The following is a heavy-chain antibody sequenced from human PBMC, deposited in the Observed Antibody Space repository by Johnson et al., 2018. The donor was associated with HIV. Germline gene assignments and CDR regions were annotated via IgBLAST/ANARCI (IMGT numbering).Heavy chain of an antibody. CDR1: GFTFDDYG. V-gene: IGHV3-20*04. CDR2: LNWNGAST. Sequence: MQLVESGGGVVRPGGSLRLSCAASGFTFDDYGMSWVRQAPGKGLEWVSGLNWNGASTGYADSVKGRFAISRDNAKNSLYLQMNSLRAEDTALYYCARGRDNWNYNAFDIWGQGTMVTVSS. J-gene: IGHJ3*02. D-gene: IGHD1-7*01. CDR3: ARGRDNWNYNAFDI.